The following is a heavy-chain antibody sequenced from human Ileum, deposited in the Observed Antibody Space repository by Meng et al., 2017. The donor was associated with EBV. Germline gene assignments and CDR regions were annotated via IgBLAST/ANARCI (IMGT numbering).Heavy chain of an antibody. Sequence: QVQLQESGPGLVKPSQTLSLTCTVSGGPISSGGYYWSWIRQHPGKGLEWIGYIHDSGSTYYNPSLKSRVTISADTSKNQFSLKLSSVTAADTAVYYCARASYGSGSPLGESWFDPWGQGTLVTVSS. CDR1: GGPISSGGYY. J-gene: IGHJ5*02. V-gene: IGHV4-31*03. CDR3: ARASYGSGSPLGESWFDP. D-gene: IGHD3-10*01. CDR2: IHDSGST.